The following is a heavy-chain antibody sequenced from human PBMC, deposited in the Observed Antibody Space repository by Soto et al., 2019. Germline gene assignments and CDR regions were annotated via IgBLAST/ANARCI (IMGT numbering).Heavy chain of an antibody. Sequence: QVQLQESGPGLVKPSQTLSLTCTVSGGSISSGDYYWSWIRQPPGKGLEWIGYIYYSGSTYYNPSLKSRVTIPVDTSKNQFSLKLSSVTAADTAVYYCARDARGDRYYFDYWGQGTLVTVSS. V-gene: IGHV4-30-4*01. D-gene: IGHD4-17*01. J-gene: IGHJ4*02. CDR2: IYYSGST. CDR1: GGSISSGDYY. CDR3: ARDARGDRYYFDY.